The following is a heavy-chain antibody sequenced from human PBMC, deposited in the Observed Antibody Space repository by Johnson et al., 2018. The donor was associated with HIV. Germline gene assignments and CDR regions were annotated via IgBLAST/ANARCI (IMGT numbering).Heavy chain of an antibody. V-gene: IGHV3-20*04. Sequence: VQLVESGGGLVQPGGSLRLSCAASGFTFDDYGMSWVRQAPGKGLEWVSVIYSGGRTGYADSVKGRFTITRDNAKKSLYLQMNSLRADDTALYYCARVLVAADYAFDIWGQGTMVTVSS. CDR2: IYSGGRT. J-gene: IGHJ3*02. CDR3: ARVLVAADYAFDI. D-gene: IGHD1-26*01. CDR1: GFTFDDYG.